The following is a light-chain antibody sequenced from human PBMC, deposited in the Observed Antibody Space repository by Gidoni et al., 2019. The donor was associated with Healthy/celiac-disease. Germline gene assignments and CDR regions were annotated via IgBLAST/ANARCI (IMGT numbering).Light chain of an antibody. CDR2: DAS. J-gene: IGKJ4*01. V-gene: IGKV3-11*01. CDR3: QQRSNWPGIT. Sequence: EIVLPQSPATLSLSPGERATLSCRASQSVSSYLAWYQQKPGQPPRLLIYDASNRATGIPARFSGSGSGTEFTLTISSLEPEDFAVYYCQQRSNWPGITFGGGTKVEIK. CDR1: QSVSSY.